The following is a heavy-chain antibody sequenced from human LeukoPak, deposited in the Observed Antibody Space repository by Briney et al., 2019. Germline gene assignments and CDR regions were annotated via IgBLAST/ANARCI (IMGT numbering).Heavy chain of an antibody. D-gene: IGHD4-17*01. CDR1: GGSVSSGSYY. V-gene: IGHV4-61*01. CDR2: IYYSGST. CDR3: ARALGYGDYGMDV. Sequence: KPSETLSLTCTVSGGSVSSGSYYWSWIRQPPGKGLEWIGYIYYSGSTNYNPSLKNRVTISVDTSKNQFSLKLSSVTAADTAVYYCARALGYGDYGMDVWGKGTTVTVSS. J-gene: IGHJ6*04.